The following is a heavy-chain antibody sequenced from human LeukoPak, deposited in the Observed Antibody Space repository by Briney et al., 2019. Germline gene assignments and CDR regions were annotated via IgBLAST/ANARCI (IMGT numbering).Heavy chain of an antibody. CDR1: GGTFSSYA. Sequence: GASVKVSCKASGGTFSSYAISWVRQAPGQGLEWMGGIIPIFGTANYAQKFQGRVTITADKSTSTAYMELSSLRSEDTAVYYCAMNSAISSRGYYYYYYMDVWGKGTTVTVSS. V-gene: IGHV1-69*06. J-gene: IGHJ6*03. CDR2: IIPIFGTA. D-gene: IGHD3-3*01. CDR3: AMNSAISSRGYYYYYYMDV.